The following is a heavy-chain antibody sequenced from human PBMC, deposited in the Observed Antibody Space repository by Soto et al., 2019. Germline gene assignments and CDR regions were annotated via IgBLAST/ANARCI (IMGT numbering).Heavy chain of an antibody. CDR1: GGSISSSSYY. Sequence: SETLSLTCTVSGGSISSSSYYWGWIRQPPGKGLEWIGSIYYSGSTYYNPSLKSRVTISVDTSKNQFSLKLSSVTAADTAVYYCARLKLGYSSGWYADDDAFDIWGQGTMVTVSS. V-gene: IGHV4-39*01. D-gene: IGHD6-19*01. CDR3: ARLKLGYSSGWYADDDAFDI. J-gene: IGHJ3*02. CDR2: IYYSGST.